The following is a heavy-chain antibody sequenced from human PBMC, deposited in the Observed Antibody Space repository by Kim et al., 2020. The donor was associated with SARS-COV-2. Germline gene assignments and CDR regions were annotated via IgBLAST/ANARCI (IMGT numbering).Heavy chain of an antibody. V-gene: IGHV4-39*01. CDR2: IYYSGST. J-gene: IGHJ6*03. CDR3: ASRSKIMTTVGMDV. Sequence: SETLSLTCIVSGGSISSSSYYWGWIRQPPGKGLEWIGSIYYSGSTYYNPSLKSRVTISVDTSKNQFSLKLSSVTAADTAVYYCASRSKIMTTVGMDVWGKGTTVTVSS. CDR1: GGSISSSSYY. D-gene: IGHD4-17*01.